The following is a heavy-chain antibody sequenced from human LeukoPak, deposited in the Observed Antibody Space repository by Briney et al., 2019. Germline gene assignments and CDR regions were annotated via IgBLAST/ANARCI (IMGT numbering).Heavy chain of an antibody. CDR3: ARDLGDRGIAVDPEDGWFDP. V-gene: IGHV4-4*07. J-gene: IGHJ5*02. CDR2: IYTSGST. CDR1: GGPISSYY. Sequence: SETLSLTCTVSGGPISSYYWSWIRQPAGKGLEWIGRIYTSGSTNYNPSLKSRVTMSVDTSKNQFSLKLSSVTAADTAVYYCARDLGDRGIAVDPEDGWFDPWGQGTLVTVSS. D-gene: IGHD6-19*01.